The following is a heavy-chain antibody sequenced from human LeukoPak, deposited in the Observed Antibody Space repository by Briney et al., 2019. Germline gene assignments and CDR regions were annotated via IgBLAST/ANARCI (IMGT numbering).Heavy chain of an antibody. D-gene: IGHD6-13*01. Sequence: PGGSLRLSCAASGFTFSSYAMHWVRQAPGKGLEWVAVISYDGSNKYYADSVKGRFTISRDNSKNTLYLQMNSLRAEDTAVYYCAKSSGSSWAYNWFDPWGQGTLVTVSS. CDR3: AKSSGSSWAYNWFDP. J-gene: IGHJ5*02. CDR2: ISYDGSNK. CDR1: GFTFSSYA. V-gene: IGHV3-30*04.